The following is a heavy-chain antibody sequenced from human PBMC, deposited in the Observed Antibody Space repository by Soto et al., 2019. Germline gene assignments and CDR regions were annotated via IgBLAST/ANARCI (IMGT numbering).Heavy chain of an antibody. CDR2: INPNSGGT. J-gene: IGHJ6*02. V-gene: IGHV1-2*04. D-gene: IGHD2-15*01. Sequence: ASVKVSCKASGYTFTGYYMHWVRQAPGQGLEWMGWINPNSGGTNYAQKFQGWVTMTRDTSISTAYMELSRLRSDDTAVYYCARGTQARNCSGGSCYPGWWWYYGMDVWGQGTTVTVSS. CDR1: GYTFTGYY. CDR3: ARGTQARNCSGGSCYPGWWWYYGMDV.